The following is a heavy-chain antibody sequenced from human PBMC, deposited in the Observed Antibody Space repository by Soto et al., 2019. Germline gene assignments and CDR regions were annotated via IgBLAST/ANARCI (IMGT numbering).Heavy chain of an antibody. D-gene: IGHD6-13*01. J-gene: IGHJ4*02. V-gene: IGHV3-48*01. CDR1: GFTFSSYS. CDR2: ISSSSSTI. CDR3: ARDLAAAILDY. Sequence: EVQLVESGGGLVQPGGSLRLSCAASGFTFSSYSMNWVRQAPGKGLEWVSYISSSSSTIYYADSVKGRFTISSDNAKNSLYLQMNSLRAEDTAVYYCARDLAAAILDYWGQGTLVTVSS.